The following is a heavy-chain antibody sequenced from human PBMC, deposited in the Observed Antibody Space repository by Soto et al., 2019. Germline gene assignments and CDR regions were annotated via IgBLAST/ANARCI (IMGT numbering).Heavy chain of an antibody. V-gene: IGHV4-34*01. Sequence: PSETLSLTCAVYGGSCSDFYWTWIRQPPGKGLEWIGEINHSGSTNYNPSLKSRVAISVDTSRNQFSLIVNSVTAADTAVYYCARVDEADIDCISTSCYVGWFDPWGQGTLVTVS. CDR3: ARVDEADIDCISTSCYVGWFDP. CDR1: GGSCSDFY. J-gene: IGHJ5*02. D-gene: IGHD2-2*01. CDR2: INHSGST.